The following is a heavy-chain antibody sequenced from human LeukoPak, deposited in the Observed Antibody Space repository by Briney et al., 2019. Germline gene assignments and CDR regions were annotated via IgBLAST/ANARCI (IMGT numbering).Heavy chain of an antibody. Sequence: SGGSLRLSCAASGFTFSSDWMSWVRQAPGKGLEWVANIKQDGREKYYVDSVKGRFTISRDNAKNSLYLQMNSLRAEDTAVYYCARGRYCSSTSCPGKYYYYMDVWGKGTTVTVSS. D-gene: IGHD2-2*01. CDR2: IKQDGREK. CDR3: ARGRYCSSTSCPGKYYYYMDV. J-gene: IGHJ6*03. V-gene: IGHV3-7*01. CDR1: GFTFSSDW.